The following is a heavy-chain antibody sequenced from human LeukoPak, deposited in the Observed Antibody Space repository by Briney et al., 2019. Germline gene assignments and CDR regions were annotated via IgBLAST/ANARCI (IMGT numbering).Heavy chain of an antibody. J-gene: IGHJ4*02. CDR2: ITSDGAT. CDR3: ARIDWVTDF. D-gene: IGHD2-21*01. V-gene: IGHV3-74*01. CDR1: GSPFSAYW. Sequence: GGSLRLSCAASGSPFSAYWMLWARQAPGKGLVWVSRITSDGATSYADSVKGRFTISRENAKNTLYLQLNSLRAEDTAVYYCARIDWVTDFWGQGTLVTVSS.